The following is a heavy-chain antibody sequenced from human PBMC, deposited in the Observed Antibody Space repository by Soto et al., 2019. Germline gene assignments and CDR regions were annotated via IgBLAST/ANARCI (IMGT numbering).Heavy chain of an antibody. CDR3: VRPYCGTNSCHDWFDP. D-gene: IGHD2-21*01. CDR2: INPNSGGT. Sequence: ASVKVSCKASGYIFIDYYINWVRQAPGQGLEWMGWINPNSGGTKYAEQFQGRVTMTTDTSITTAYMELSGLRSDDTAVYYCVRPYCGTNSCHDWFDPWGKGTPVTVSS. J-gene: IGHJ5*02. V-gene: IGHV1-2*02. CDR1: GYIFIDYY.